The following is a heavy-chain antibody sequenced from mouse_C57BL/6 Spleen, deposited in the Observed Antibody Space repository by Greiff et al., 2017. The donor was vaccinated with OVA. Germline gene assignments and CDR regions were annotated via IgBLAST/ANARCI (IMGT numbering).Heavy chain of an antibody. J-gene: IGHJ1*03. V-gene: IGHV1-80*01. CDR2: IYPGDGDT. D-gene: IGHD1-1*01. CDR3: ASSDYYGSSYGFGV. Sequence: QVQLQQSGAELVKPGASVKISCKASGYAFSSYWMNWVKQRPGKGLEWIGQIYPGDGDTNYNGKFKGKATLTADKSSSTAYMQLSSLTSEDSAVYCCASSDYYGSSYGFGVWGTGTTVTVAS. CDR1: GYAFSSYW.